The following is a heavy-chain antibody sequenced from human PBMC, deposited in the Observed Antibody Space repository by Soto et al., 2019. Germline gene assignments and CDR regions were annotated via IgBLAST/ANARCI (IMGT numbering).Heavy chain of an antibody. CDR3: VRGDGGYSHGNGYLGRH. V-gene: IGHV3-74*01. CDR2: IKNDGSGT. CDR1: GFTFSTYW. Sequence: EVQLVESGGGLVQPGGSLRLSCAASGFTFSTYWMHWVRQAPGKGLVWVSRIKNDGSGTDYVDSLEGRFTISRDTATNTPYLQMNSLRAEDTAVYYCVRGDGGYSHGNGYLGRHGGQGTAVPVSS. J-gene: IGHJ4*02. D-gene: IGHD3-16*01.